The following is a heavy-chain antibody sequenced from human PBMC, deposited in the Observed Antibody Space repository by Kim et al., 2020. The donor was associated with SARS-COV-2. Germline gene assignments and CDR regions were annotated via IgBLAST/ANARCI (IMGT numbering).Heavy chain of an antibody. CDR2: IWYDGSNK. CDR3: AKDFQDDYGYYWYYGMDV. D-gene: IGHD4-17*01. Sequence: GGSLRLSCAASGFTFSSYGMHWVRQAPGKGLEWVSDIWYDGSNKYYADSVKGRFTISRDNSKNTLYLQMNSLRAEDTAVYYCAKDFQDDYGYYWYYGMDV. V-gene: IGHV3-33*06. J-gene: IGHJ6*01. CDR1: GFTFSSYG.